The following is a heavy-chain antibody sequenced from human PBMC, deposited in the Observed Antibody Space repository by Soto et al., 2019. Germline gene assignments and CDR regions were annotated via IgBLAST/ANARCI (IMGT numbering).Heavy chain of an antibody. D-gene: IGHD3-22*01. Sequence: ASVKVSCKASGGTFSSYAISWVRQAPGQGLEWMGGIIPIFGAANYAQKFQGRVTITADESTSTAYMELSSLRSEDTAVYYCAASNPVVIRWIYFDYWGQGTQVTVSS. CDR1: GGTFSSYA. V-gene: IGHV1-69*13. CDR2: IIPIFGAA. CDR3: AASNPVVIRWIYFDY. J-gene: IGHJ4*02.